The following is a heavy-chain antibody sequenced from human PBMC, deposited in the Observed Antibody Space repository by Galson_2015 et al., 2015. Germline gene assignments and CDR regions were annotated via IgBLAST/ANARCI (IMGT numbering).Heavy chain of an antibody. J-gene: IGHJ3*02. D-gene: IGHD2-2*01. V-gene: IGHV1-18*01. Sequence: SVKVSCKASGYTFTSYGISWVRQAPGQGLEWMGWISAYNGNTNYAQKLQGRVTMTTDTSTSTAYMELRSLRSDDTAVYYCAREAGVVPAATLWPGYNAFDIWGQGTMVTVSS. CDR1: GYTFTSYG. CDR2: ISAYNGNT. CDR3: AREAGVVPAATLWPGYNAFDI.